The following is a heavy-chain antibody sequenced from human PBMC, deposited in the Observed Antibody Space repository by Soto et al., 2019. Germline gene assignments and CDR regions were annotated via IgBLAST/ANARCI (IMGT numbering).Heavy chain of an antibody. V-gene: IGHV1-3*01. CDR3: ARGITLPTPLDY. J-gene: IGHJ4*02. D-gene: IGHD1-20*01. CDR2: INAGNGNT. Sequence: ASVKVSCKASVYTFTSYAMHWVRQAAGQRLEWMGWINAGNGNTKYSQKFQGRVTITRDTSASTAYMELSSLRSEDTAVYYCARGITLPTPLDYWGQGTLVTVSS. CDR1: VYTFTSYA.